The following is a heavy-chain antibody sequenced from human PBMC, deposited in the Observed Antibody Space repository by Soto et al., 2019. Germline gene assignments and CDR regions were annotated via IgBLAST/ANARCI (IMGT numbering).Heavy chain of an antibody. D-gene: IGHD3-22*01. CDR3: ARDRSGYYYDSSGYYGVHYGMDV. CDR2: IIPIFGTA. CDR1: GGTFSSYA. J-gene: IGHJ6*02. Sequence: VASVKVSCKASGGTFSSYAISWVRQAPGQGLEWMGGIIPIFGTANYAQKFQGRVTITADESTSTAYMELSSLRSEDTAVYYCARDRSGYYYDSSGYYGVHYGMDVWGQGTTVTVSS. V-gene: IGHV1-69*13.